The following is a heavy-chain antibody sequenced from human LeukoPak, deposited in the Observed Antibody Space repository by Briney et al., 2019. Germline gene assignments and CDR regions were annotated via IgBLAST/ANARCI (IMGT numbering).Heavy chain of an antibody. V-gene: IGHV3-23*01. J-gene: IGHJ4*02. CDR3: AKASPFNYYDSSGYYDY. D-gene: IGHD3-22*01. CDR1: GFTFSSYA. CDR2: ISGSGGST. Sequence: GGSLRLSCAASGFTFSSYAMSWVRQAPGKGLEWVSAISGSGGSTYYADSVKGRFTISRDNSKNTLYLQMNSLRAEDTAVYYCAKASPFNYYDSSGYYDYWGQGTLVTVSS.